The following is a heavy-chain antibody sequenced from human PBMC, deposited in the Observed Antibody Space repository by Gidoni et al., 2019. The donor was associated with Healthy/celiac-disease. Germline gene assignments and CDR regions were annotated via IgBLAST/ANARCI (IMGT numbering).Heavy chain of an antibody. V-gene: IGHV4-34*01. CDR3: ARGLGSSSGDYYYYYMDV. J-gene: IGHJ6*03. CDR2: INHSGST. Sequence: QVQLQQWGAGLLKPSETLSLTYAVSGGSFSGYYWSWIRQPAGKGLEWIGEINHSGSTNYNPSLKSRVTISVDTSKNQFSLKLSSVTAADTAVYYCARGLGSSSGDYYYYYMDVWGKGTTVTVSS. CDR1: GGSFSGYY. D-gene: IGHD6-6*01.